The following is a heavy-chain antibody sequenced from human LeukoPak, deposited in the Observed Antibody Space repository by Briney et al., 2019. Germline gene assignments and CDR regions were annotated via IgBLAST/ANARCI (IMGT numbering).Heavy chain of an antibody. CDR3: ARRGWRGYSYGYPAILDY. D-gene: IGHD5-18*01. CDR1: GGSFSGYY. J-gene: IGHJ4*02. V-gene: IGHV4-34*01. Sequence: SETLSLTCAVYGGSFSGYYWSCIRQPPGKGLEWIGEINHSGSTNYNPSLKSRVTISVDTSKNQFSLKLSSVTAADTAVYYCARRGWRGYSYGYPAILDYWGQGTLVTVSS. CDR2: INHSGST.